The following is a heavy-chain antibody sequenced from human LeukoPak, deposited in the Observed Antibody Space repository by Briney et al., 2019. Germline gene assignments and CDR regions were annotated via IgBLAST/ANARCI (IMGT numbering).Heavy chain of an antibody. J-gene: IGHJ5*02. CDR2: ISAYNGNT. CDR1: GYTFTSYG. Sequence: ASVKVSCKASGYTFTSYGISWVRQAPGQGLEWMGWISAYNGNTHHAQKLQGRVTMTTDTSTTTAYMELRSLRSDDTAVYYCARGGVVRGVPTKSPSHNWFDPWGQGTLVTVSS. D-gene: IGHD3-10*01. V-gene: IGHV1-18*01. CDR3: ARGGVVRGVPTKSPSHNWFDP.